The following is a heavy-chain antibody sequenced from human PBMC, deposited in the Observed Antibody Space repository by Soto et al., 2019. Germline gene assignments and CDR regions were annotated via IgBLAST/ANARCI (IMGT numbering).Heavy chain of an antibody. D-gene: IGHD5-18*01. CDR1: GFTFRNYA. J-gene: IGHJ6*02. CDR3: ARDFLGYSYAPGYYYYGMDV. CDR2: ISYDGSNK. V-gene: IGHV3-30-3*01. Sequence: PGGSLRLSCAASGFTFRNYAMQWVRQAPGKGLEWVAVISYDGSNKYYADYVKGRFTISRDSSKNTLYLQMNSLRAEDTAVYYCARDFLGYSYAPGYYYYGMDVWGQGTTVTVSS.